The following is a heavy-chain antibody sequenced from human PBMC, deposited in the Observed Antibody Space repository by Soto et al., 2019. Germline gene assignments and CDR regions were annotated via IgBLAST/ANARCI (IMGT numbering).Heavy chain of an antibody. CDR1: GGTFSSYA. D-gene: IGHD3-10*01. CDR3: ARGPLLWGDV. Sequence: SVKVSWKASGGTFSSYAISWVRQAPGQGLEWMGGIIPIFGTANYAQKFQGRVTITRDTSASTAYMELSSLRSEDTAVYYCARGPLLWGDVWGQGTTVTVSS. V-gene: IGHV1-69*05. J-gene: IGHJ6*02. CDR2: IIPIFGTA.